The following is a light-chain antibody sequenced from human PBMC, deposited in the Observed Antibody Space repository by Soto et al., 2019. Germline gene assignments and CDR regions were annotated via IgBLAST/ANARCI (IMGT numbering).Light chain of an antibody. Sequence: QSVLTQPASVSGSPGQSITISCTGTSSDVGGYNYVSWYQQHPVKAPKLMIYDVSNRPSGVSNRFSGSKSGNTASLTISGLQAEDEADYYCSSYTSSSTRDVVFGGGTKLTVL. CDR1: SSDVGGYNY. CDR2: DVS. V-gene: IGLV2-14*01. CDR3: SSYTSSSTRDVV. J-gene: IGLJ2*01.